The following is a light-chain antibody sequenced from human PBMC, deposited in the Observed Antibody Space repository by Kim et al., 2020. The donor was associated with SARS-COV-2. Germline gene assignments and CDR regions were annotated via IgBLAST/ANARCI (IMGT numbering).Light chain of an antibody. J-gene: IGKJ4*01. CDR2: SAS. Sequence: AAVGDRVTITCRASQGISSYLAWYQQKPGLAPKVLIYSASTLQSGVPSRFSGSGSGTDFTLTISSLQPEDFATYYCQQLSTYPLTFGGGTKVEIK. V-gene: IGKV1-9*01. CDR3: QQLSTYPLT. CDR1: QGISSY.